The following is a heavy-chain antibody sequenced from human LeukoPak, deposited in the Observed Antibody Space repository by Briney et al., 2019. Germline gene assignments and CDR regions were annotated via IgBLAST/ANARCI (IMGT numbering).Heavy chain of an antibody. D-gene: IGHD3-22*01. Sequence: GGSLRLSCAAAELTFSSYAMSWVRQAPGKGLEWVPAISGSGGSTYYADSVKGRFTISRDNSKNTLYLQMNSLRAEDTAVYYCARSGPGYYDSSGYAFDIWGQGTMVTVSS. CDR3: ARSGPGYYDSSGYAFDI. J-gene: IGHJ3*02. CDR2: ISGSGGST. CDR1: ELTFSSYA. V-gene: IGHV3-23*01.